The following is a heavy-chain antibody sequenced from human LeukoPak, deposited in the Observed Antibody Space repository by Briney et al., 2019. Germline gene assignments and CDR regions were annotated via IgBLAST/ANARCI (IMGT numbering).Heavy chain of an antibody. D-gene: IGHD3-22*01. CDR3: AKEPYDYAFDI. CDR2: ISGSGGSS. Sequence: GGSLRLSCAASRFTFSDYGMSWVRQAPGKGLEWVSAISGSGGSSYYADSVKGRFTISRDNSKNTPYLQMNSLRAEDTAVYYCAKEPYDYAFDIWGQGTMVTVSA. V-gene: IGHV3-23*01. CDR1: RFTFSDYG. J-gene: IGHJ3*02.